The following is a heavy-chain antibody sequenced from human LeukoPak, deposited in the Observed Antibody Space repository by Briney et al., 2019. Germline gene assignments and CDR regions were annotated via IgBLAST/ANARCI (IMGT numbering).Heavy chain of an antibody. D-gene: IGHD4-17*01. V-gene: IGHV1-46*01. CDR3: ARGGIYGHYGDYIGDNWFDP. Sequence: ASVKVSCKASGYTFTSYYMYWVRQAPGQGLEWMGIINPNRGSTSYAQKFQGRVTMTRDMSTSTVYMELSSLRSEDTAVYYCARGGIYGHYGDYIGDNWFDPWGQGTPVTVSS. CDR2: INPNRGST. J-gene: IGHJ5*02. CDR1: GYTFTSYY.